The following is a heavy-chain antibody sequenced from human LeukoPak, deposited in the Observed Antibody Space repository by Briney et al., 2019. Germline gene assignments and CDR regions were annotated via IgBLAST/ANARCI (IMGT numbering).Heavy chain of an antibody. D-gene: IGHD5-12*01. Sequence: PSETLSLTCTVSGGSISSGGYYWSWIRQHPWKGLEWIGYIYYSGSTYYNPSLKGRVTISVDTSKNQFSLKLSSVTAADTAVYYCARGPSPRGYSGYDFEGWFDPWGQGTLVTVSS. V-gene: IGHV4-31*03. CDR2: IYYSGST. CDR1: GGSISSGGYY. J-gene: IGHJ5*02. CDR3: ARGPSPRGYSGYDFEGWFDP.